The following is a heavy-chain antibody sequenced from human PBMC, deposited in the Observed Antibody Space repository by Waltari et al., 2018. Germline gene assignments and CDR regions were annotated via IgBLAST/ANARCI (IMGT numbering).Heavy chain of an antibody. CDR1: GFTFSSYG. Sequence: AASGFTFSSYGMHWVRQAPGKGLEWVAVIWYDGSNKYYADAVKGRFTISRDNSKNTLYLQMNSLRAEDTAVYYCARRAGRTTPYFDYWGQGTLVTVSS. CDR3: ARRAGRTTPYFDY. CDR2: IWYDGSNK. D-gene: IGHD1-7*01. V-gene: IGHV3-33*01. J-gene: IGHJ4*02.